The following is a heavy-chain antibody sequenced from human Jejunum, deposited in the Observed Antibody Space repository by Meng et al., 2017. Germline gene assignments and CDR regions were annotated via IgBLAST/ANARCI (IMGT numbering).Heavy chain of an antibody. J-gene: IGHJ1*01. CDR2: IYPGDSDT. Sequence: GGSLRLSCKGSGYSFTSYWIAWVRQMPGKGLEWMGIIYPGDSDTRYSPSFQGQVTISADKSISTDYLQWSSLKASDTAMYYCARTSQNYYDSSGSNVPQYFQHWGQGTLVTVSS. CDR1: GYSFTSYW. V-gene: IGHV5-51*01. CDR3: ARTSQNYYDSSGSNVPQYFQH. D-gene: IGHD3-22*01.